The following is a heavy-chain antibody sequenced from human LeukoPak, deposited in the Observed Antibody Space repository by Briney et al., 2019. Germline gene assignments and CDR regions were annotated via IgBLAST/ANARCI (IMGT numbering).Heavy chain of an antibody. Sequence: GRSLRLSCAASGFTFSSYGMHWVRQAPGKGLEGVAVIWYDGSNKYYADSVKGRFTISRDNSKNTLYLQMNSLRAEDTAVYYCARDVYYGSGPLGYWGQGTLVTVSS. V-gene: IGHV3-33*01. J-gene: IGHJ4*02. CDR2: IWYDGSNK. D-gene: IGHD3-10*01. CDR1: GFTFSSYG. CDR3: ARDVYYGSGPLGY.